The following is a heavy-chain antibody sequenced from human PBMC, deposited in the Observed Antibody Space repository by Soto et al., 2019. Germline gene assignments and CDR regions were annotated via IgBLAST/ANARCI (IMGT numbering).Heavy chain of an antibody. J-gene: IGHJ6*02. V-gene: IGHV3-30*18. D-gene: IGHD2-15*01. CDR3: AKDASSSWPTLYYYGMDV. CDR2: ISYDGSNK. Sequence: GGSLRLSCAASGFTFSSYGMHWVRQAPGKGLEWVAVISYDGSNKYYADSVKGRFTISRDNSKNTLYLQMNSLRAEDTAVYYCAKDASSSWPTLYYYGMDVPGQGTTVTVPS. CDR1: GFTFSSYG.